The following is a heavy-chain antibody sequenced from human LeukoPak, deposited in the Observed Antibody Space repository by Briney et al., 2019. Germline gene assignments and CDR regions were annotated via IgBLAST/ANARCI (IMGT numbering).Heavy chain of an antibody. CDR1: GFTFSSYA. Sequence: GGSLRLSCAASGFTFSSYAMHWVRQAPGKGLEWVSAISGSGGSTYYADSVKGRFTISRDNSKNTLYLQMNSLRAEDTAVYYCAKNVLLWFGEFTAPVDYWGQGTLVTVSS. J-gene: IGHJ4*02. D-gene: IGHD3-10*01. CDR2: ISGSGGST. CDR3: AKNVLLWFGEFTAPVDY. V-gene: IGHV3-23*01.